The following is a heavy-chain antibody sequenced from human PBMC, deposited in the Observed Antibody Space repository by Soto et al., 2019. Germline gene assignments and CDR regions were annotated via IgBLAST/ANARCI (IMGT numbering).Heavy chain of an antibody. CDR2: IKPDGSDI. D-gene: IGHD1-1*01. J-gene: IGHJ5*02. Sequence: EVQLVESGGDLVQPGGSLRLSCAASGFPFSSYWMTWVRRAPGKGLQWVASIKPDGSDIYYLGSVGGRFTVSRDNARNSVYLQMNSLGVDDTALYHCVKGQLFVDPWGQGALAIVTS. CDR3: VKGQLFVDP. V-gene: IGHV3-7*01. CDR1: GFPFSSYW.